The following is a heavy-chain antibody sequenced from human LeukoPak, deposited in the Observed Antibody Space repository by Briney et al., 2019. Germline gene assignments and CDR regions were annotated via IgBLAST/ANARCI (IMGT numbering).Heavy chain of an antibody. J-gene: IGHJ4*02. V-gene: IGHV3-33*08. D-gene: IGHD1-26*01. CDR1: GSTFSNYA. Sequence: GGSLRLSCAASGSTFSNYAMNWVRQAPGKGLEWVAVIWYDGSNKYYADSVKGRFTISRDNSKNTLYLQMNSLRAEDTAVYYCARDLRGATSYFDYWGQGTLVTVSS. CDR2: IWYDGSNK. CDR3: ARDLRGATSYFDY.